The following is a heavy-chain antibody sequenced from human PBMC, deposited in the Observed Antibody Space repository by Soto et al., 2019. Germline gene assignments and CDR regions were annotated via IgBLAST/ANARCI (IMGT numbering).Heavy chain of an antibody. CDR1: GGSFSGYY. CDR3: ASGGSGSYYSPRFDY. V-gene: IGHV4-34*01. D-gene: IGHD3-10*01. CDR2: INHSGST. J-gene: IGHJ4*02. Sequence: PSETLSLTCAVYGGSFSGYYWSWIRQPPGKGLEWIGEINHSGSTNYNPSLKSRVTISVDTSKNQFSLKLSSVTAADTAVYYCASGGSGSYYSPRFDYWGQGTLVTVPS.